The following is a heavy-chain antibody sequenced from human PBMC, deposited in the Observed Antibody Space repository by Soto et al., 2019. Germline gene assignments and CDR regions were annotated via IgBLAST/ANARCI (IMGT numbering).Heavy chain of an antibody. J-gene: IGHJ4*02. V-gene: IGHV4-38-2*01. CDR3: AKNLPRTGRFDY. Sequence: SETLSLTCAVSGYSISLGYYWGWIRQPPGKGLEWIGSIYHSGNTYYNPSLKSRVSISLDTSKNHFSLELTSVTAADTAVYYCAKNLPRTGRFDYWGQGTVVTVSS. CDR2: IYHSGNT. CDR1: GYSISLGYY.